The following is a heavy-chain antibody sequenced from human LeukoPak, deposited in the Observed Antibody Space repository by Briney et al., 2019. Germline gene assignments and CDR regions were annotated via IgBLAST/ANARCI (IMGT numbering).Heavy chain of an antibody. CDR2: IYYSGST. D-gene: IGHD6-13*01. Sequence: SETLSLTCTVSGGSISSYYWNWIRQPPGKGLEWIGYIYYSGSTNYNPSLKSRLTMSVDTSKNHFSLKLSSVTAADTAVYYCARGDPFRAGWFDPWGQGTLVTVSS. J-gene: IGHJ5*02. V-gene: IGHV4-59*12. CDR3: ARGDPFRAGWFDP. CDR1: GGSISSYY.